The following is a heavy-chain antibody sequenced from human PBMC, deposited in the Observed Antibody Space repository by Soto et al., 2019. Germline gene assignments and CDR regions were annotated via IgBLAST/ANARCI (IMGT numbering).Heavy chain of an antibody. CDR2: ISYDGSNK. J-gene: IGHJ5*02. CDR3: ATTYYYDSSGSP. Sequence: SLRLSCAASGFTFSSYGMHWVRQAPGKGLEWVAVISYDGSNKYYADSVKGRFTISRDNSKNTLYLQMNSLRAEDTAVYYCATTYYYDSSGSPWGQGTLVTVSS. CDR1: GFTFSSYG. V-gene: IGHV3-30*03. D-gene: IGHD3-22*01.